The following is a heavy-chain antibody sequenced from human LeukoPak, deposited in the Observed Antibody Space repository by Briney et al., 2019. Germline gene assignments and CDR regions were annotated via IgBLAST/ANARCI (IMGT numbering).Heavy chain of an antibody. D-gene: IGHD1-26*01. Sequence: GGSLSLSCAASAFSLNAYNMNWFRQAPGKGLEWVSSISYTGTYIYYADSVKGRFTISRDNAQNSLYLQMNSLRAEDTAIYYCVRDRGTYRPIDYWGQGTLVTVSS. CDR3: VRDRGTYRPIDY. J-gene: IGHJ4*02. CDR2: ISYTGTYI. CDR1: AFSLNAYN. V-gene: IGHV3-21*04.